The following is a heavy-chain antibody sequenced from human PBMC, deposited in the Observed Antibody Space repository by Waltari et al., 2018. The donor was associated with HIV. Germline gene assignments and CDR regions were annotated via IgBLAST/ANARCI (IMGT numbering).Heavy chain of an antibody. J-gene: IGHJ4*02. CDR2: ISGSGGDT. V-gene: IGHV3-23*01. CDR3: AKVGLSGRWLLRRPFYFDY. Sequence: LLESGGNLVQPVGSLTLSCAASGFTFRCYAITLVRQAPGKGLEWFSGISGSGGDTLLADFVKGRFTISRDASTVYLSMNRLTAEDTAVYYCAKVGLSGRWLLRRPFYFDYWGQGILVTVSS. D-gene: IGHD3-10*01. CDR1: GFTFRCYA.